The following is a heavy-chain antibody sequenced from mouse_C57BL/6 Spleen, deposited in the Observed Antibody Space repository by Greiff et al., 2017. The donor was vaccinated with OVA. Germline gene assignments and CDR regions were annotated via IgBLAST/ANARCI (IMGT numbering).Heavy chain of an antibody. CDR1: GYSITSGYY. CDR2: ISYDGSN. D-gene: IGHD2-4*01. Sequence: DVKLQESGPGLVKPSQSLSLTCSVTGYSITSGYYWNWIRQFPGNKLEWMGYISYDGSNNYNPSLKNRISITRDTSKNQFFLKLNSVTTEDTATYYCASEDDYDDAMDYWGQGTSVTVSS. J-gene: IGHJ4*01. CDR3: ASEDDYDDAMDY. V-gene: IGHV3-6*01.